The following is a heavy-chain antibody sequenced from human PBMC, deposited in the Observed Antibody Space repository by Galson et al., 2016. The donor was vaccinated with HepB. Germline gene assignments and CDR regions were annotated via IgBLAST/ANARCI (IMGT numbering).Heavy chain of an antibody. CDR1: GDSISSGSFF. CDR2: IYSSGTT. V-gene: IGHV4-30-4*01. CDR3: ARGDPYYYETSGYYY. Sequence: LSLTCTVSGDSISSGSFFWSWIRQPPGKGLEWIGYIYSSGTTYSNPSLQSRVTISVDTSKNQFSLKVTSVTAADTAVYYCARGDPYYYETSGYYYWGQGTLVTVSS. D-gene: IGHD3-22*01. J-gene: IGHJ4*02.